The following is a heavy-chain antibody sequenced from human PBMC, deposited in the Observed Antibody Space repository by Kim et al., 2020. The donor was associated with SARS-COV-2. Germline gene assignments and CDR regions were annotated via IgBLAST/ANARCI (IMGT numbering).Heavy chain of an antibody. CDR2: ISGYNGNT. CDR1: GYAFTSYG. J-gene: IGHJ4*02. CDR3: AREAVRDFWSAYYTGIDY. V-gene: IGHV1-18*04. Sequence: ASVKVSCKASGYAFTSYGISWVRQAPGQGLEWMGWISGYNGNTDYAQKLRGRVTMTTDTSTTTAYMELRSLRSDDTAMYYCAREAVRDFWSAYYTGIDYWGQGTLVTVSS. D-gene: IGHD3-3*01.